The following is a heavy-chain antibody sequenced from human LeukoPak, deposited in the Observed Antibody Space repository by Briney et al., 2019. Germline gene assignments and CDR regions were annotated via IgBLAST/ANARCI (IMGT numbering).Heavy chain of an antibody. D-gene: IGHD3-9*01. J-gene: IGHJ4*02. CDR3: ARAYDILTGPDY. V-gene: IGHV1-69*06. CDR1: GGTFSSYA. CDR2: IIPIFGTA. Sequence: SVKVSCKASGGTFSSYAISWVRQAPGQGLEWMGGIIPIFGTANYAQKFQGRVTITADKSTSTAYMELSSLRSEDTAVYYCARAYDILTGPDYWGQGTLVTVSS.